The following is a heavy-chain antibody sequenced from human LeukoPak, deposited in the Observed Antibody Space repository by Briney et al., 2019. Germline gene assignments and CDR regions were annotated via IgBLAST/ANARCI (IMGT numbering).Heavy chain of an antibody. V-gene: IGHV3-20*04. CDR2: INWNGGNT. Sequence: PGGSLRLSCAASGFPFDDYGTRWVRQGRGKGGEGVSGINWNGGNTGYADSVKGRFTIFRDNAKNSLYLEMDSLRVEDTALYYCARTSDGNWFDPWGQGTLVTVSS. CDR3: ARTSDGNWFDP. J-gene: IGHJ5*02. CDR1: GFPFDDYG. D-gene: IGHD1-26*01.